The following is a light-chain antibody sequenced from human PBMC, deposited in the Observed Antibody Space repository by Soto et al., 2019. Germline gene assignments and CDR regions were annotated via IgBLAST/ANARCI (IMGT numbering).Light chain of an antibody. J-gene: IGKJ3*01. CDR2: GAS. CDR3: QQYGDSPLT. V-gene: IGKV3-20*01. CDR1: QSVSSSY. Sequence: SVWTQSPGTLSLSGGERATFGCRASQSVSSSYLAWYQHKPGQAPRLPISGASLRATGIPARFSGSGSGTDFALTINRLEPEDFGVYYCQQYGDSPLTSGPGTKVDIK.